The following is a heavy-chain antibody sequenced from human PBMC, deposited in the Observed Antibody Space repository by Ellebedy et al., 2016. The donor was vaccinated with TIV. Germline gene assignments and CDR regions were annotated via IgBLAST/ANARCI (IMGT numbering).Heavy chain of an antibody. CDR3: GTPGGYVSGFGQ. V-gene: IGHV3-53*01. Sequence: GEYLKISCAASGFTVSNTYMGWVRQAPGKGLDWVSVIYSGGSTYYADSVKGRFTISRDNSKNTLFLQMNSLRAEDTAVYYCGTPGGYVSGFGQWGQGTLVIVSS. CDR2: IYSGGST. CDR1: GFTVSNTY. J-gene: IGHJ4*02. D-gene: IGHD2-15*01.